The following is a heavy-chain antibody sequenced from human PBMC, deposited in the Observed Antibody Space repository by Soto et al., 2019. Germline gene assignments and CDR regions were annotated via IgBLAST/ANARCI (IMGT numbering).Heavy chain of an antibody. CDR2: INHSGST. J-gene: IGHJ3*02. CDR1: GGSFSGYY. Sequence: SETLSLTCAVYGGSFSGYYWSWIRQPPGKGLEWIGEINHSGSTNYNPSLKSRVTISVDTSKNQFSLKLSSVTAADTAVYYCARVQTRIAVAGRGRRAFEIWGQGTMVTVSS. D-gene: IGHD6-19*01. CDR3: ARVQTRIAVAGRGRRAFEI. V-gene: IGHV4-34*01.